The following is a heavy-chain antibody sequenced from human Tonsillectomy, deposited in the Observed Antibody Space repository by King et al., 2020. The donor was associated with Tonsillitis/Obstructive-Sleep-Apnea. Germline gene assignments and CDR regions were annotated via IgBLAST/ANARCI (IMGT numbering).Heavy chain of an antibody. CDR3: ARDTSQWDGYNYSFDY. V-gene: IGHV3-30*04. D-gene: IGHD5-24*01. CDR2: ISYDGSNK. J-gene: IGHJ4*02. CDR1: GFTFSSYA. Sequence: HVQLVESGGGVVQPGRSLRLSCAASGFTFSSYAMHWVRQAPGKGLEWVAVISYDGSNKYYADSVKGRFTISRDNSKNTLYLQMNSLRAEDTAVYYCARDTSQWDGYNYSFDYWGQGTLVTVSS.